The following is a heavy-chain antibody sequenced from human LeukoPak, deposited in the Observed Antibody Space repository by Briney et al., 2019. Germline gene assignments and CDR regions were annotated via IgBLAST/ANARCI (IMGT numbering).Heavy chain of an antibody. J-gene: IGHJ6*02. Sequence: GGSLRLSCAASGFTFSSYEMNWVRQAPGEGLEWVSYISSSGSTIYYADSVKGRFTISRDNAKNSLYLQMNSLRAEDTAVYYCARDGITMVRGVIINAPSYYYYGMDVWGQGTTVTVSS. CDR3: ARDGITMVRGVIINAPSYYYYGMDV. D-gene: IGHD3-10*01. CDR1: GFTFSSYE. CDR2: ISSSGSTI. V-gene: IGHV3-48*03.